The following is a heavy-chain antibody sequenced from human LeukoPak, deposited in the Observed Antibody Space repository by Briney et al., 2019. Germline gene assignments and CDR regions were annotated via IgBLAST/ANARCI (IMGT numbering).Heavy chain of an antibody. D-gene: IGHD3-16*01. J-gene: IGHJ1*01. V-gene: IGHV3-11*01. Sequence: PGGSLRLSCAASGFTFSDYYMSWIRQAPGKGLEWVSCISSSGSTIYYADSVKGRFTISRDNAKNSLYLQMNSLRAEDTAVYYCAKDDDWGRYKHWGQGTLVTVSS. CDR3: AKDDDWGRYKH. CDR1: GFTFSDYY. CDR2: ISSSGSTI.